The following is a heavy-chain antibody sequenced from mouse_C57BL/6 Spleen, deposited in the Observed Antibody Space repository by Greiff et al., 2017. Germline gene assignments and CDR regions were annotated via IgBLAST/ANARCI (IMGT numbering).Heavy chain of an antibody. CDR3: ARTNEYYFDY. CDR1: GYTFTSYW. J-gene: IGHJ2*01. CDR2: IDPSDSYT. Sequence: VKLQQPGAELVMPGASVKLSCKASGYTFTSYWMHWVKQRPGQGLEWIGEIDPSDSYTNYNQKFKGKSTLTVDKSSSTAYMQLSSLTSEDSAVYYCARTNEYYFDYWGQGTTLTVSS. V-gene: IGHV1-69*01.